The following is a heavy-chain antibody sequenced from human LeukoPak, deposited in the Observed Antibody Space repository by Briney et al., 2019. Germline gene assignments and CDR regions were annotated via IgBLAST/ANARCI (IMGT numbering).Heavy chain of an antibody. CDR3: ATSSHDLLDTDY. CDR2: IYNSGST. Sequence: SETLSLTCTVPGGSISSYYWSWIRQPPGQGLEWIGYIYNSGSTNYNPSLRSRVTISVDTSKKQFSLKLSSVTAADTAVYYCATSSHDLLDTDYWGQGTLVTVSS. D-gene: IGHD3-22*01. CDR1: GGSISSYY. J-gene: IGHJ4*02. V-gene: IGHV4-59*01.